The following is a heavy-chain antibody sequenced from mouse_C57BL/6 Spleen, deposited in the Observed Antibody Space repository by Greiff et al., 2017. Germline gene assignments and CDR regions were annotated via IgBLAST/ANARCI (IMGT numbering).Heavy chain of an antibody. V-gene: IGHV1-69*01. Sequence: QVQLQQSGAELVMPGASVKLSCKASGYTFTSYWMHWVKQRPGQGLEWIGEIDPSDSYTNYTQKFKGKSTLTVDRSSSTAYMQLSSLTSEDSAVYYCARKGGFSGSSPVRYFDVWGTGTTVTVSS. CDR1: GYTFTSYW. CDR2: IDPSDSYT. D-gene: IGHD1-1*01. CDR3: ARKGGFSGSSPVRYFDV. J-gene: IGHJ1*03.